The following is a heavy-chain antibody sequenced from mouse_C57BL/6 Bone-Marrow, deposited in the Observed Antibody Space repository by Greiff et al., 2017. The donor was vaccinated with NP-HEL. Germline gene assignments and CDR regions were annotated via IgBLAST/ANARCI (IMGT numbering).Heavy chain of an antibody. CDR3: AGEDGYCGFAWFAY. Sequence: VKLQQPGAELVKPGASVKMSCKASGYTFTSYWITWVKQRPGQGLEWIGDIYPGSGSTNYNEKFKSKATLTVDTSSSTAYMQLRSLTSEDSAVSYCAGEDGYCGFAWFAYWGQGTLVTVSA. D-gene: IGHD2-3*01. CDR2: IYPGSGST. V-gene: IGHV1-55*01. J-gene: IGHJ3*01. CDR1: GYTFTSYW.